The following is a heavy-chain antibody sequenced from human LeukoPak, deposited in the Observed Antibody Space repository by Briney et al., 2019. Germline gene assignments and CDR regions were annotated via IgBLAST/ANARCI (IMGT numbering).Heavy chain of an antibody. CDR3: TTNPLIRSGEIFSYFDY. CDR1: GFKFIDAW. Sequence: KPGGSLRLSCAGSGFKFIDAWMSWVRQAPGKGLEWVGRIKSYSGGADYAAPVKGRFTISRDDSKNTIYLQMNGLQTEDTAVYYCTTNPLIRSGEIFSYFDYWGQGTLVTVSS. D-gene: IGHD3-9*01. V-gene: IGHV3-15*01. J-gene: IGHJ4*02. CDR2: IKSYSGGA.